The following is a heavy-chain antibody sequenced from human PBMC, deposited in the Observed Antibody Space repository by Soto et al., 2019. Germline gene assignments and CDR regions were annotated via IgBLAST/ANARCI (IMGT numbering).Heavy chain of an antibody. CDR2: INHSGST. Sequence: PSETLSLTCAVYVGSFSGYYWSWIRQPPGKGLEWIGEINHSGSTNYNPSLKSRVTISVDTSKNQFSLKLSSVTAADTAVYYCARIAAAGTAKFDYWGQGTLVTVSS. J-gene: IGHJ4*02. CDR1: VGSFSGYY. CDR3: ARIAAAGTAKFDY. V-gene: IGHV4-34*01. D-gene: IGHD6-13*01.